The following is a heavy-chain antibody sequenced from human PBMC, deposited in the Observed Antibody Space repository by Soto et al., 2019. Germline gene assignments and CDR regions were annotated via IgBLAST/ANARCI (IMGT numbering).Heavy chain of an antibody. CDR3: ARLEDGGYYDFWSGYPLTPLGWIHP. CDR1: GYTFTSYD. V-gene: IGHV1-18*01. CDR2: MNANNGNT. Sequence: GASVKVSCKASGYTFTSYDINWVRQATGQGLEWMGWMNANNGNTNYAQKLQGRVTMTTDTSTSTAYMELRSLRSDDTAVYYCARLEDGGYYDFWSGYPLTPLGWIHPRGQGTLVTVSS. J-gene: IGHJ5*02. D-gene: IGHD3-3*01.